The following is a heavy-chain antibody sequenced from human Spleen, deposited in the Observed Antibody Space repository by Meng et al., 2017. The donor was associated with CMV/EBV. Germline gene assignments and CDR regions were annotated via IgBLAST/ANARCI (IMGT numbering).Heavy chain of an antibody. CDR3: ARGHGSSANFGMDV. V-gene: IGHV1-2*02. Sequence: ASVKVSCKASGYTFTAHYFHWVRQAPGQGLEWMGWIHPHRGDTNYAQQFQGRVTITTDESTSTAYMELSSLRSEDTAVYYCARGHGSSANFGMDVWGQGTTVTVSS. J-gene: IGHJ6*02. D-gene: IGHD6-6*01. CDR2: IHPHRGDT. CDR1: GYTFTAHY.